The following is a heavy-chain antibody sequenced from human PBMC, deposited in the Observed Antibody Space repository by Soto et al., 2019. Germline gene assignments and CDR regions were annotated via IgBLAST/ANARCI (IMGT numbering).Heavy chain of an antibody. CDR3: ARSMYYYGSGSYYNRTTYGMDV. CDR1: GFTFSSYA. D-gene: IGHD3-10*01. V-gene: IGHV3-30-3*01. CDR2: ISYDGSNK. Sequence: LRLSCAASGFTFSSYAMHWVRQAPGKGLEWVAVISYDGSNKYYADSVKGRFTISRDNSKNTLYLQMNSLRAEDTAVYYCARSMYYYGSGSYYNRTTYGMDVWGQGTTVTVSS. J-gene: IGHJ6*02.